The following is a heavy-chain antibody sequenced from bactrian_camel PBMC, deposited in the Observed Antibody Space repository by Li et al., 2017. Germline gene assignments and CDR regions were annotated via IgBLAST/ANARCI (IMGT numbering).Heavy chain of an antibody. CDR2: IGGDNT. D-gene: IGHD3*01. V-gene: IGHV3S57*01. J-gene: IGHJ4*01. CDR1: GYTYRRS. CDR3: AKCHGDYYGLFYY. Sequence: HVQLVESGGGSVQAGGSLRLSCAASGYTYRRSLGWYRQAPGKEREGVANIGGDNTYYSDSVKGRFTISRDNAKNTVYLQMNSLKDEDTAMYYCAKCHGDYYGLFYYWGQGTQVTVSS.